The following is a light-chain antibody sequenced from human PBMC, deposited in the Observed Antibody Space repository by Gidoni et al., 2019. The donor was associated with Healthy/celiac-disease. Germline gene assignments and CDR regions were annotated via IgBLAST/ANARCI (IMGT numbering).Light chain of an antibody. Sequence: EIVLTQSPATLALSPGERATLSCRASQSVSSYLAWYQQKPGQAPRLLIYDASNRATGIPARFSGSGSGTDFTLPISSLEPEDFAVYYCQQRSNWPPGYTFGQXTKLEIK. CDR2: DAS. CDR3: QQRSNWPPGYT. J-gene: IGKJ2*01. V-gene: IGKV3-11*01. CDR1: QSVSSY.